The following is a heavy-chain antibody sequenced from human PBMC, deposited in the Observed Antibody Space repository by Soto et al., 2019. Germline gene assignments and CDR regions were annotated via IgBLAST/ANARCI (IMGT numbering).Heavy chain of an antibody. Sequence: LSLTCTVSGDSISSRPHYWGWIRQPPGQGLEWIGCIYHTGTTYYNPSLKSRVTISVDTSKNQFSLKLSSVTDADTAVYYCASHYVSSSLMFDYWGQGTLVTVSS. CDR3: ASHYVSSSLMFDY. CDR1: GDSISSRPHY. D-gene: IGHD6-6*01. J-gene: IGHJ4*02. V-gene: IGHV4-39*01. CDR2: IYHTGTT.